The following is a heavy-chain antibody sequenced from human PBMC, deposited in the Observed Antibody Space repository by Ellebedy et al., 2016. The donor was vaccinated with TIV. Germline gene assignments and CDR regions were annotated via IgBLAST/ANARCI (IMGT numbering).Heavy chain of an antibody. D-gene: IGHD2-21*02. Sequence: SETLSLTXFVSGGSISSGDYYWSWIRQPPGKGLEWIGSIYYSVSTSYNPSLKSRLSISIDTSKNLFSLNLSSVTAADTAVYYCARDNGIIGVTNEDNWFDPWGQGTLVTVSS. J-gene: IGHJ5*02. CDR2: IYYSVST. CDR3: ARDNGIIGVTNEDNWFDP. CDR1: GGSISSGDYY. V-gene: IGHV4-30-4*01.